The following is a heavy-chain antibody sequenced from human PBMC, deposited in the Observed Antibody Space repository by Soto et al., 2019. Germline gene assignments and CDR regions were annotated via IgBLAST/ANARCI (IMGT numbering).Heavy chain of an antibody. J-gene: IGHJ3*02. V-gene: IGHV3-66*01. D-gene: IGHD6-19*01. Sequence: GGSLRLSCAASGFTVSSNYMNWVRRAPGKGLEWVSEISRGGSTYYADSVKGRFTISRDNSKNTLSLQMNSLRAEDTAVYYCARKDLRLGDAFDIWGQGTMVTVSS. CDR2: ISRGGST. CDR1: GFTVSSNY. CDR3: ARKDLRLGDAFDI.